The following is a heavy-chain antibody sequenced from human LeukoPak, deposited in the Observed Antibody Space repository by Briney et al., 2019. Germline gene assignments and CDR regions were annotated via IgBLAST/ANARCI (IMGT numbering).Heavy chain of an antibody. CDR1: GGSFSGYY. D-gene: IGHD3-10*01. CDR3: ARTTEEYYGSGKFRKYYSYYYYMDV. Sequence: SETLSLTCAVYGGSFSGYYWGWIRQPPGKGLEWIGSLYHSGGTYYNPSLKSRVTISVDTSKNQFSLKLNSVTAADTAVYYCARTTEEYYGSGKFRKYYSYYYYMDVWGKGTTVTVSS. V-gene: IGHV4-34*01. J-gene: IGHJ6*03. CDR2: LYHSGGT.